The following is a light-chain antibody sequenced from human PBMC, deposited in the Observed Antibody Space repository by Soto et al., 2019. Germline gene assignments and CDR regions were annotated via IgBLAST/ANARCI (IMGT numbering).Light chain of an antibody. CDR2: GAS. V-gene: IGKV3-20*01. J-gene: IGKJ1*01. CDR1: QSVSSN. Sequence: EIVMTQSPATLSVSPGERATLSCRASQSVSSNLAWYQQKPGQAPRLLIYGASNRATGIPDRFSGSGSGTDFTLTLSRLEPEDFAVYYCQQYGSSGTLGQGTTVDIK. CDR3: QQYGSSGT.